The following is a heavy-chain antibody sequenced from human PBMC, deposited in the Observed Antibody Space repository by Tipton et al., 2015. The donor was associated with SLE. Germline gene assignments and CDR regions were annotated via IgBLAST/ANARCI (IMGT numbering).Heavy chain of an antibody. CDR2: INHSGST. CDR3: ARAPGLERDYYYYYYMDV. CDR1: GGSFSAYY. J-gene: IGHJ6*03. D-gene: IGHD3/OR15-3a*01. V-gene: IGHV4-34*01. Sequence: TLSLTCAVYGGSFSAYYWSWIRQPPGKGLEWIGEINHSGSTNCNPPFKSRVTISVDTSKNQFSLKLSSVTAADTAVYYCARAPGLERDYYYYYYMDVWGKATTVTVSS.